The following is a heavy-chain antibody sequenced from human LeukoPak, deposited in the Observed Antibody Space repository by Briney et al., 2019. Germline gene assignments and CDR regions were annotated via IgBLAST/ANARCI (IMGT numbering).Heavy chain of an antibody. CDR2: ISAYNDNT. Sequence: GASVKVSCKASGYTFTSSGISWVRQAPGQGLEWMGWISAYNDNTNYAQTLQGRVTMTTDTSTSTAYMELRSLRSDDTAVYYCARATDYYYGMDVWGQGTTVTVSS. J-gene: IGHJ6*02. CDR3: ARATDYYYGMDV. V-gene: IGHV1-18*01. CDR1: GYTFTSSG.